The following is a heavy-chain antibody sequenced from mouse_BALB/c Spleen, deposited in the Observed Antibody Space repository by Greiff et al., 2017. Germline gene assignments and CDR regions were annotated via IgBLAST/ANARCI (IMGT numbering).Heavy chain of an antibody. CDR2: IWTGGGT. CDR3: VRDQGHYYGYGWYFDV. Sequence: QVQLQQSGPGLVAPSQSLSITCTVSGFSLTSYDISWIRQPPGKGLEWLGVIWTGGGTNYNSAFMSRLSISKDNSKSQVFLKMNSLQTDDTAIYYCVRDQGHYYGYGWYFDVWGAGTTVTVSS. J-gene: IGHJ1*01. V-gene: IGHV2-9-2*01. D-gene: IGHD1-2*01. CDR1: GFSLTSYD.